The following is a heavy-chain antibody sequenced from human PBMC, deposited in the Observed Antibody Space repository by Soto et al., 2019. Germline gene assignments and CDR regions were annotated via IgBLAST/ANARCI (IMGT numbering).Heavy chain of an antibody. J-gene: IGHJ3*02. CDR3: VKGVSGFRDDTFDI. Sequence: PGGSLRLSCAASGLTFSRYAMHWVRQAPGKGLESVSAISNNGGNTYYADSVKGRFTISRDNSKNTLYLQMSSLRDEDTAVYYCVKGVSGFRDDTFDIWGQGTMVTVSS. D-gene: IGHD3-10*01. CDR1: GLTFSRYA. V-gene: IGHV3-64D*06. CDR2: ISNNGGNT.